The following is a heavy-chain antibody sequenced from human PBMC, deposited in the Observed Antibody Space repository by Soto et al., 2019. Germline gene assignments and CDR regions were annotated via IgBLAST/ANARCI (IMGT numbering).Heavy chain of an antibody. CDR3: ARDFFDSSDYTTNWFDP. D-gene: IGHD3-22*01. V-gene: IGHV4-59*08. CDR2: IYYSGST. Sequence: SETLSLTCAVSGGSISSYYWSWIRQPPGKGLEWIGYIYYSGSTNYNPSLKSRVTISVDTSKNQFSLKLTSVTAADAALYYCARDFFDSSDYTTNWFDPWGQGTLVTVSS. CDR1: GGSISSYY. J-gene: IGHJ5*02.